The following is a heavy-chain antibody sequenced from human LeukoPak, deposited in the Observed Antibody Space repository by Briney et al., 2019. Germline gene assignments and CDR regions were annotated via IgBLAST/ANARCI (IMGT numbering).Heavy chain of an antibody. CDR1: GFTFSSNG. D-gene: IGHD1-26*01. J-gene: IGHJ4*02. CDR2: ISYDGSNK. CDR3: ALNSGLDY. Sequence: GRSLRLSCAASGFTFSSNGMHWVRQAPGKGLEWVAVISYDGSNKYYADSVKGRFTISRDNSKNTLYLQMNSLRAEDTAVYYCALNSGLDYWGQGTLVTVSS. V-gene: IGHV3-30*03.